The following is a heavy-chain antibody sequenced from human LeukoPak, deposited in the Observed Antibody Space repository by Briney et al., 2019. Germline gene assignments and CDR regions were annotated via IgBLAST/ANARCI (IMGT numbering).Heavy chain of an antibody. J-gene: IGHJ5*02. CDR2: IYYSGIT. CDR3: ARARRVLRYFHWLSPGWFDP. Sequence: SETLSLTCTVAGGSISSYYWSWIRQPPGEGLEWIVYIYYSGITNYNPSLKSRVTISVDTSKNQFSLKLSSVTDADTAVYNCARARRVLRYFHWLSPGWFDPWGQGTLVTVSP. CDR1: GGSISSYY. D-gene: IGHD3-9*01. V-gene: IGHV4-59*01.